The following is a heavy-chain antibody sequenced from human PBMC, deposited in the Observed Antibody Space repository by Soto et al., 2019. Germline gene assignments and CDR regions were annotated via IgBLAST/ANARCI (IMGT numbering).Heavy chain of an antibody. CDR2: IYSGGST. J-gene: IGHJ6*03. CDR1: GFTVSSNY. Sequence: EVQLVESGGGLVQPGGSLRLSCAASGFTVSSNYMSWVRQAPGQGLEWVSVIYSGGSTYYADSVKGRFTISRDNSKNTLYLQMNSLRAEDTAVYYCARGVEGIVATILHYYYYMDVWGKGTTVTVSS. V-gene: IGHV3-66*01. CDR3: ARGVEGIVATILHYYYYMDV. D-gene: IGHD5-12*01.